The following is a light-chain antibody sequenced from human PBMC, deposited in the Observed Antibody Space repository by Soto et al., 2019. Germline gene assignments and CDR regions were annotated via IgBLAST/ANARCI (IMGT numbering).Light chain of an antibody. V-gene: IGKV3-15*01. CDR2: GAS. Sequence: EIVMTQSPATLSVSPGERATVSCRASQSVSSNLAWYQQKPGQAPRLLIHGASTRATGIPARFSGRGSGTEFTLTIGSLQSEDFAVYYCQQYNNWRRTFGQGTKLEIE. CDR1: QSVSSN. J-gene: IGKJ2*01. CDR3: QQYNNWRRT.